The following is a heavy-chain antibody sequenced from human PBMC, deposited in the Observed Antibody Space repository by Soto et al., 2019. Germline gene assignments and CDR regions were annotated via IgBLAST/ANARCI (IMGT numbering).Heavy chain of an antibody. CDR3: ARGSGIVALPGELEDVNYDY. CDR1: GRSFSGPS. CDR2: VNESGST. J-gene: IGHJ4*02. Sequence: QVQLQQGGAGLVNPSEPRSLSWAVYGRSFSGPSWAGSGQPPGKGLEWLGEVNESGSTYYNPSLKSRVTISTDTSKNQFSLKLSSVSAADTAAYFCARGSGIVALPGELEDVNYDYWGQGTLVNVSS. D-gene: IGHD1-1*01. V-gene: IGHV4-34*01.